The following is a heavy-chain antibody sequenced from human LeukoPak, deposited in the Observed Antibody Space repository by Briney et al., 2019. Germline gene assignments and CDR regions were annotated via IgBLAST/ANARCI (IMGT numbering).Heavy chain of an antibody. CDR1: GFTFSSYS. V-gene: IGHV3-21*01. CDR3: AREGSRLGELSLYPYYYGMDV. Sequence: GGSLRLSCAASGFTFSSYSMSWVRQAPGKGLEWVSSISSSSSYIYYADSVKGRFTISRDNAKNSLYLQMNSLRAEDTAVYYCAREGSRLGELSLYPYYYGMDVWGKGTTVTVSS. D-gene: IGHD3-16*02. J-gene: IGHJ6*04. CDR2: ISSSSSYI.